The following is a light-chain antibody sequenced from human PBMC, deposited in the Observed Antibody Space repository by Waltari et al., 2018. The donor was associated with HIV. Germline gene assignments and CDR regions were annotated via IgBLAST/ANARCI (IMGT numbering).Light chain of an antibody. J-gene: IGKJ5*01. V-gene: IGKV3-11*01. Sequence: EIVLTQSPATMSLSPGERATLSCRASQSVGTFLGWYQQKPGQAPRLRVYDASNTAAGIPARFRGSGSGTDFTLTISSLEPEDSAVYYCQERSNWPPITFGQGTRLEIK. CDR2: DAS. CDR1: QSVGTF. CDR3: QERSNWPPIT.